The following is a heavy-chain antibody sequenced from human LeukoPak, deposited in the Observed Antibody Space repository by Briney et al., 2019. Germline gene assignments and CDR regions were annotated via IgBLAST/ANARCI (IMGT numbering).Heavy chain of an antibody. CDR1: GGSISSGSYY. J-gene: IGHJ4*02. D-gene: IGHD1-26*01. CDR2: IYTSGST. Sequence: SETLSLTCTVSGGSISSGSYYWSWIRQPAGKGLEWIGRIYTSGSTNYNPSLKSRVTISVDTSKNQFSLKLSSATAADTAVYYCASGSYGYDDYWGQGTLVTVSS. V-gene: IGHV4-61*02. CDR3: ASGSYGYDDY.